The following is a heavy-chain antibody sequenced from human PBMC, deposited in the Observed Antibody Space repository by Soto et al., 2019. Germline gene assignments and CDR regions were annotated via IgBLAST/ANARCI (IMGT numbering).Heavy chain of an antibody. V-gene: IGHV4-31*03. CDR3: ARSIYCSSTSCYFWFDP. Sequence: SETLSLTCTVSGGSISSGGYYWSWIRQHPGKGLEWIGYIYYSGSTYYNPSLKSRVTISVDTSKNQFSLKLSSVTAADTAVYYCARSIYCSSTSCYFWFDPWGQGTLVTVSS. CDR2: IYYSGST. D-gene: IGHD2-2*01. J-gene: IGHJ5*02. CDR1: GGSISSGGYY.